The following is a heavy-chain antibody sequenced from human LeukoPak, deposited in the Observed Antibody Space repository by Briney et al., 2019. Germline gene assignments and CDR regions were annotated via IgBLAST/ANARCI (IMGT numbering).Heavy chain of an antibody. CDR2: IYYIGST. D-gene: IGHD3-22*01. V-gene: IGHV4-61*01. CDR1: GDSVSRSSYY. CDR3: VRFYDSTGSLDY. Sequence: PSETLSLTCTVSGDSVSRSSYYRTWIRQPPGKGLEWIGYIYYIGSTNYNPSLESRLNMSVDTSKNQFSLRLSSVIAADTAVYYCVRFYDSTGSLDYWGRGTLVTVSS. J-gene: IGHJ4*02.